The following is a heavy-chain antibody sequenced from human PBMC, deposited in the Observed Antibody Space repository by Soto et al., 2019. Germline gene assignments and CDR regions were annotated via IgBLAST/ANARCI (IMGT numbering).Heavy chain of an antibody. Sequence: QVHLVQSGAEVKKPGASVKVSCKGSGYGFTTYGITWVRQAPGQGLEWMAWISAHNGNTNYAQKLQGRVTVTRDTSTSTVYMELRSLRSDETAVYYCARGRYGDYWGKAAKVTVSS. CDR2: ISAHNGNT. CDR1: GYGFTTYG. J-gene: IGHJ4*02. CDR3: ARGRYGDY. V-gene: IGHV1-18*01. D-gene: IGHD1-1*01.